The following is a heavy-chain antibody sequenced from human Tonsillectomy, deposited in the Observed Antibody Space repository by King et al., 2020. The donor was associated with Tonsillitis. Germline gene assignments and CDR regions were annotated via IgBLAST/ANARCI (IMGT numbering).Heavy chain of an antibody. CDR3: ARGAAYGNYYYMDV. Sequence: VQLVESGGGVVQPGRSLRLSCAASGFTFSNYDMHWVRQAPGKGLEWVALIWFDGSNKYYADSVKGRFTISRDNSKNTLYLQMNSLTAEDTAVYYCARGAAYGNYYYMDVWGKGTTVTVSS. V-gene: IGHV3-33*08. D-gene: IGHD4-17*01. CDR1: GFTFSNYD. J-gene: IGHJ6*03. CDR2: IWFDGSNK.